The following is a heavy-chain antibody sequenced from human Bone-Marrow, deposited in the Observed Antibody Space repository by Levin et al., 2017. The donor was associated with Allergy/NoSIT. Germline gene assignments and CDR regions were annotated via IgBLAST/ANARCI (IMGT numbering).Heavy chain of an antibody. Sequence: GGSLRLSCAASGFTFSNAWMSWVRQAPGKGLEWVGRIKSKTDGGTTDYAAPVKGRFTISRDDSKNTLYLQMNSLKTEDTAVYYCTPGIVGAPRRGYYYYGMDVWGQGTTVTVSS. CDR2: IKSKTDGGTT. CDR1: GFTFSNAW. J-gene: IGHJ6*02. D-gene: IGHD1-26*01. V-gene: IGHV3-15*01. CDR3: TPGIVGAPRRGYYYYGMDV.